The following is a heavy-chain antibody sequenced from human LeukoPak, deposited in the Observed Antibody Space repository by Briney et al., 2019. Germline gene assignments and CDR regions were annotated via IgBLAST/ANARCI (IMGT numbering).Heavy chain of an antibody. D-gene: IGHD3-10*02. CDR1: GFTFNTYG. Sequence: GGSLRLSCVASGFTFNTYGMHWVRQALGKGLEWVAVISSDESNKYYVAAVKGRFTISRDNSKNTLYLQMNSLRAEDTAVYYCAELGITMIGGVWGKGTTVTISS. CDR2: ISSDESNK. V-gene: IGHV3-30*18. J-gene: IGHJ6*04. CDR3: AELGITMIGGV.